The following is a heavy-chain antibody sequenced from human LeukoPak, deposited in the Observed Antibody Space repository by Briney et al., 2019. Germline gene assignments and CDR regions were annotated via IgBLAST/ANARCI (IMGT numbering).Heavy chain of an antibody. CDR2: IWYDGSKT. J-gene: IGHJ4*02. D-gene: IGHD4-17*01. Sequence: PGGSLRLSCAVSGVTFRNFGMHWVRQAPGKGLEWVAIIWYDGSKTLYADSVKGRFTISRDNSKNSLYLQMNSLRTGDTALYYCAKGYYGVGVNDYWGQGTLVTVSS. CDR3: AKGYYGVGVNDY. V-gene: IGHV3-30*02. CDR1: GVTFRNFG.